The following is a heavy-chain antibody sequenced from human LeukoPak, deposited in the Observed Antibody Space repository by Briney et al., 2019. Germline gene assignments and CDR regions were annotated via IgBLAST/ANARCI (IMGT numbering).Heavy chain of an antibody. V-gene: IGHV4-31*03. CDR1: GGSISSGVYY. Sequence: SETLSLTCTVSGGSISSGVYYWSWIRQHPGKGLEWIGYIYYSGSTYYNPSLKSRVTISVDTSKNQFSLKLSSVTAADTAVYYCAREIGSGSYSGAYTFDYWGQGTLVTVSS. D-gene: IGHD1-26*01. CDR2: IYYSGST. J-gene: IGHJ4*02. CDR3: AREIGSGSYSGAYTFDY.